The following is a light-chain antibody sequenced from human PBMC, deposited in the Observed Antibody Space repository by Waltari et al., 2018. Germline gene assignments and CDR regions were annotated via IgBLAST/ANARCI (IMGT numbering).Light chain of an antibody. CDR1: NIGTKT. V-gene: IGLV3-21*03. CDR3: QVWDIDSDPSVV. Sequence: SYVLTQPPSVSVAPGRTARITCGGNNIGTKTAHWYQQKPGQAPVMVVYDDIDQPSGIPERFSGSNSGNTATLIINRVEAGDEADYYCQVWDIDSDPSVVFGGGTKLTVL. CDR2: DDI. J-gene: IGLJ2*01.